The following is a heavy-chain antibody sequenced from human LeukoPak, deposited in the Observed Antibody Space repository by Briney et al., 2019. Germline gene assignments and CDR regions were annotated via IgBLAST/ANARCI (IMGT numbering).Heavy chain of an antibody. CDR2: INHSGST. CDR1: GGSFSGYY. Sequence: PSETLSLTCAVYGGSFSGYYWSWIRQPPGKGLEWIGEINHSGSTNYNPSLKSRVTISVDTSKNQFSLKLSSVTAADTAVYYCARVGRDGYNYLSDYWGRGTLVTVSS. V-gene: IGHV4-34*01. CDR3: ARVGRDGYNYLSDY. D-gene: IGHD5-24*01. J-gene: IGHJ4*02.